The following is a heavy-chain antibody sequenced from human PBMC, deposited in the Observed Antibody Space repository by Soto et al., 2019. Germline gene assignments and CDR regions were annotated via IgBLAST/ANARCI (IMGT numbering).Heavy chain of an antibody. CDR3: ANAGAYDLLTFDH. J-gene: IGHJ4*02. Sequence: QITLKESGPTLVRPAQTLTLTCDFSGFSLSTYHMGVAWIRQPPGKALEWLALIYWDDDKRYSPSLKDRLTISKDPSSNQVVLTITNMAPGDTATYFCANAGAYDLLTFDHWGPRTLVTVYS. V-gene: IGHV2-5*02. CDR1: GFSLSTYHMG. D-gene: IGHD5-12*01. CDR2: IYWDDDK.